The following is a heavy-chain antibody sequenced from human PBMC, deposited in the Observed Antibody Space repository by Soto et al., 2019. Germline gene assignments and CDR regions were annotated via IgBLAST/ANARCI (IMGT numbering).Heavy chain of an antibody. D-gene: IGHD3-10*01. V-gene: IGHV4-39*01. CDR2: IYYSGST. CDR3: ARVLRDYPFYYYYMDV. J-gene: IGHJ6*03. Sequence: PSETLSLTCTVSSGSISSSDCFWGWIRQPPGKGLERIGNIYYSGSTYYNPSLKSRVAMSVDTSNIQFSLKLSSVTATDTAVYYCARVLRDYPFYYYYMDVWGKGTTVTVSS. CDR1: SGSISSSDCF.